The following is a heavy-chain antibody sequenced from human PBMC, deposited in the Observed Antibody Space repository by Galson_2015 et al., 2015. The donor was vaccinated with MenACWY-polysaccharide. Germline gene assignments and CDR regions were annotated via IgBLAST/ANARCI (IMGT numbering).Heavy chain of an antibody. D-gene: IGHD2-8*02. V-gene: IGHV3-74*01. CDR3: ASRRRFKTGSGPEDY. CDR2: INNIGSSI. J-gene: IGHJ4*02. Sequence: SLRLSCAASGFTFSSYWMVWVRQAPGKGLAWVSRINNIGSSIAYADSVKGRFTISRDNAKNSLYLQMNSLRAEDTAIYYCASRRRFKTGSGPEDYWGQGTLVTVSS. CDR1: GFTFSSYW.